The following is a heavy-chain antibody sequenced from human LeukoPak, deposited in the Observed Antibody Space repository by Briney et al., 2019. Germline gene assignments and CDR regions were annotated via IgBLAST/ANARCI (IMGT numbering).Heavy chain of an antibody. J-gene: IGHJ4*02. D-gene: IGHD5-18*01. CDR1: GGSISSSSYY. CDR2: IYYSGST. CDR3: ARDVGYSYGGSYFDY. V-gene: IGHV4-39*07. Sequence: PSETLSLTCTVSGGSISSSSYYWGWIRQPPGKGLEWIGSIYYSGSTYYNPSLKSRVTISVDTSKNQFSLKLSSVTAADTAVYYCARDVGYSYGGSYFDYWGQGTLVTVSS.